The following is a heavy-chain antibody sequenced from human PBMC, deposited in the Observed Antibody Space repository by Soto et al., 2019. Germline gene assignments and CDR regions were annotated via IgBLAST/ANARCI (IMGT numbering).Heavy chain of an antibody. V-gene: IGHV3-21*01. Sequence: EVQLVESGGGLVKPGGSLRLSCAASGFTFSTYSMNWVRQAPGKGLEWVSSISSSSSYIYYEDSVKGRFTVSRDNAKNSLYLQMNSRRAEDTAVYYCARDPRPNYGSGSYYSYYYYYYMDVWGKGTTVTVSS. CDR3: ARDPRPNYGSGSYYSYYYYYYMDV. CDR1: GFTFSTYS. D-gene: IGHD3-10*01. J-gene: IGHJ6*03. CDR2: ISSSSSYI.